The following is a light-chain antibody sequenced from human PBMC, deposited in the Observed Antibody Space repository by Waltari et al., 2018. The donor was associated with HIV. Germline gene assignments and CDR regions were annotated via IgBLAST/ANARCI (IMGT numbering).Light chain of an antibody. V-gene: IGKV1-33*01. CDR2: DAS. CDR1: QDISNN. Sequence: DIQMTQSPSFLSASVGDRVTITCQASQDISNNLNWYQQKPRKAPKLLIYDASNLETGVPSRISGSGSGTDFTFTISSLQPEDIATYYCQQYDNLPLTFGGGTKVEIK. CDR3: QQYDNLPLT. J-gene: IGKJ4*01.